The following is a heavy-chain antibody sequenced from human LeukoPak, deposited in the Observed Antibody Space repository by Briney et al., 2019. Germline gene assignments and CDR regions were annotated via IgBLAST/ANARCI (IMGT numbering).Heavy chain of an antibody. V-gene: IGHV4-38-2*01. Sequence: SEILSLTCVVSDYSISTYYYWGWIRQPPGKGLEWIGSIYHSGGTFCNPSLKSRVTISIDTSKNQFSLKLSSVTAADTAVYYCADGSGSYDHWGQGTLVTVSS. CDR2: IYHSGGT. D-gene: IGHD1-26*01. CDR3: ADGSGSYDH. CDR1: DYSISTYYY. J-gene: IGHJ5*02.